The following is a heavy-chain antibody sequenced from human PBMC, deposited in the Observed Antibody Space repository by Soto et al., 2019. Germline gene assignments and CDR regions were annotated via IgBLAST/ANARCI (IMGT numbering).Heavy chain of an antibody. Sequence: QVQLQQWGAGLLKPSKTLSLTCAVNGGSLREYKWSWIRQIPGKGLEWIGQINYSGATDYNPTLKSLLTISVDTSKNQFSLKLRSVSAADTAVYYCARENRLGLWFGERLYYHSYGMDVWGHGTAVTVSS. D-gene: IGHD3-10*01. CDR2: INYSGAT. J-gene: IGHJ6*02. CDR3: ARENRLGLWFGERLYYHSYGMDV. V-gene: IGHV4-34*02. CDR1: GGSLREYK.